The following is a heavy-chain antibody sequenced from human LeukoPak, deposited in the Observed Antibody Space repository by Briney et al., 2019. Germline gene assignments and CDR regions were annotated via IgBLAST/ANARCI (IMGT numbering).Heavy chain of an antibody. CDR1: GFTFSSYS. J-gene: IGHJ1*01. Sequence: GGSLRLSCAASGFTFSSYSMNWVRQAPGKGLEWVSSISSSSSYIYYADSVKGRFTISRDNDKNSLYLQINSLRAEDTAVYYCARTSDRSGYQEYFQHWGQGTLVTVSS. V-gene: IGHV3-21*01. CDR2: ISSSSSYI. CDR3: ARTSDRSGYQEYFQH. D-gene: IGHD3-22*01.